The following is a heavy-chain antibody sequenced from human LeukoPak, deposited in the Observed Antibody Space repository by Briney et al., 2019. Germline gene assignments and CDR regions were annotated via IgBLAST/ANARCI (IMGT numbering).Heavy chain of an antibody. CDR3: AKPQYTSSWYAGFDY. D-gene: IGHD6-13*01. Sequence: GGPLRLSCAASGFTFSSYAMSWVRQAPGKGLEWVSAISGSGGSTYYADSVKGRFTISRDNSKNTLYLQMNSLRAEDTAVYYCAKPQYTSSWYAGFDYWGQGTLVTVSS. J-gene: IGHJ4*02. V-gene: IGHV3-23*01. CDR1: GFTFSSYA. CDR2: ISGSGGST.